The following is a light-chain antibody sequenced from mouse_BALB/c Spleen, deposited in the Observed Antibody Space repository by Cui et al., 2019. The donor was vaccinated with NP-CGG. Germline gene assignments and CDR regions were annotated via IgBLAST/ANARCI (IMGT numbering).Light chain of an antibody. CDR3: ALWYSNHWV. Sequence: QAVVTQEPAPTTYPGETVTLTCRSSSGAVTTSNYANWVQEKPDHLFTGLIGGTNNRPPGVPARFSGSLIGDKAALTITGAQTEDEAIYFCALWYSNHWVFGGGTKLTVL. J-gene: IGLJ1*01. CDR1: SGAVTTSNY. V-gene: IGLV1*01. CDR2: GTN.